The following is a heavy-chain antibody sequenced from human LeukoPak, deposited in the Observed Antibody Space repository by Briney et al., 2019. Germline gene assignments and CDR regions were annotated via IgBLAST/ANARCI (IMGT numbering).Heavy chain of an antibody. CDR2: INPSGGST. CDR1: GYTFTSYY. CDR3: ARDRSYGAGSYSL. V-gene: IGHV1-46*01. Sequence: ASVKVSCKASGYTFTSYYMHWVRQAPRHGLEWMGIINPSGGSTSYAQKFQGRVTMTRDTSTSTVCMELSSLRSEDTAVYYCARDRSYGAGSYSLWGQGTLVTVSS. D-gene: IGHD3-10*01. J-gene: IGHJ4*02.